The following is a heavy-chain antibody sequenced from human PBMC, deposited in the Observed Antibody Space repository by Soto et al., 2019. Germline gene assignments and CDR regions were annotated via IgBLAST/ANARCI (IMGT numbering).Heavy chain of an antibody. CDR1: GGSMSSYC. CDR3: ARVSSSWSNYFDY. CDR2: IYYSGST. D-gene: IGHD6-13*01. V-gene: IGHV4-59*01. Sequence: LSLTCTVSGGSMSSYCWSWIRQPPGKGLEWIGYIYYSGSTSYNPSLKSRVTISVDTSKNQFSLKLNSLTAADTAVYYCARVSSSWSNYFDYRGQGTPVTVSS. J-gene: IGHJ4*02.